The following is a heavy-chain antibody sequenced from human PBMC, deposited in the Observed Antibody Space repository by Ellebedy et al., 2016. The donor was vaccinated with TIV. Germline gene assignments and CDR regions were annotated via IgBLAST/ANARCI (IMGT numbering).Heavy chain of an antibody. V-gene: IGHV1-3*01. Sequence: AASVKVSCQASGYTFQSYTIYWVRQAAGHNIQWMGWINAGNRNTKYSQKFQGRVTLTRDTSASTAYMELSNLRSEDTAVYYCATGSGYTSSWIYYYGMDVWGQGTTVTVSS. CDR3: ATGSGYTSSWIYYYGMDV. CDR1: GYTFQSYT. CDR2: INAGNRNT. J-gene: IGHJ6*02. D-gene: IGHD2-2*01.